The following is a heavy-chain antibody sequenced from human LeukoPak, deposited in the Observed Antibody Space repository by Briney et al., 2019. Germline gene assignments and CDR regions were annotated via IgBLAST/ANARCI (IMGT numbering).Heavy chain of an antibody. D-gene: IGHD3-10*01. CDR3: VLTSSGEHTQYFDY. V-gene: IGHV3-66*01. Sequence: PGGSLRLSCAASGFAVSANYTTWVRQAPGRGLEWVSVLYTDGNTFYADSGKGRFIVSRDNSRNTLYLQLNSLRAEDTAVYYCVLTSSGEHTQYFDYWGQGTLVTVSS. CDR1: GFAVSANY. J-gene: IGHJ4*02. CDR2: LYTDGNT.